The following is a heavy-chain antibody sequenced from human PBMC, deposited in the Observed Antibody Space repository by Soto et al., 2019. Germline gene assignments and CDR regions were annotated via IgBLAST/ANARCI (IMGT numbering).Heavy chain of an antibody. J-gene: IGHJ4*02. CDR1: GGSISSSSYY. V-gene: IGHV4-39*01. CDR2: IYYSGST. Sequence: SETLSLTCTVSGGSISSSSYYWGWIRQPPGKGLEWIGSIYYSGSTYYNPSLKSRVTISVDTSKNQFSLKLSSVTAADTAVYYCARLRYCSSTSCSFFDYWGQGTLVTVSS. CDR3: ARLRYCSSTSCSFFDY. D-gene: IGHD2-2*01.